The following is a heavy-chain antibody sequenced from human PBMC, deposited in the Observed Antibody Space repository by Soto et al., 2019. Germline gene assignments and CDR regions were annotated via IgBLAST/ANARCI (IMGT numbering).Heavy chain of an antibody. J-gene: IGHJ6*03. CDR1: GGTFSSYT. CDR3: ARTGFWSGYDYYYYMDV. CDR2: IIPILGIA. V-gene: IGHV1-69*02. Sequence: SVKLSCKASGGTFSSYTISWVRQAPGQGLEWMGRIIPILGIANYAQKFQGRVTITADKSTSTTYMELSSLRSEDTAVYYCARTGFWSGYDYYYYMDVWGKGTTVTVSS. D-gene: IGHD3-3*01.